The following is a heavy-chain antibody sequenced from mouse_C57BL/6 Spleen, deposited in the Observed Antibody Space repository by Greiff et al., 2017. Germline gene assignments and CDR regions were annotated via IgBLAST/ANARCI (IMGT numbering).Heavy chain of an antibody. V-gene: IGHV1-52*01. J-gene: IGHJ4*01. CDR2: IDPSDSET. CDR3: ARPVLGCYAMEY. CDR1: GYTFTSYW. Sequence: QVQLQQPGAELVRPGSSVKLSCKASGYTFTSYWMHWVKQRPIQGLEWIGNIDPSDSETHYNQKFKDKATLTVDKSSSTAYMQLSSLTSEDSAAYYCARPVLGCYAMEYWGQGTSVTVSS. D-gene: IGHD1-1*01.